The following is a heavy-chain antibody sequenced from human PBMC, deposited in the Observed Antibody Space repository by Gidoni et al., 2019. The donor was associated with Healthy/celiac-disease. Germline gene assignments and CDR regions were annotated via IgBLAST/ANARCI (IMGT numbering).Heavy chain of an antibody. Sequence: EVQLLESGGGLVQPGGSLRLSCAASGFPFSSYAMRWVRQAPGKGLEWVSAISGSGGSTYYADSVKGRFTISRDNSKNTLYLQMNSLRAEDTAVYYCALEGVDTAFFDYWGQGTLVTVSS. D-gene: IGHD5-18*01. CDR3: ALEGVDTAFFDY. CDR1: GFPFSSYA. J-gene: IGHJ4*02. CDR2: ISGSGGST. V-gene: IGHV3-23*01.